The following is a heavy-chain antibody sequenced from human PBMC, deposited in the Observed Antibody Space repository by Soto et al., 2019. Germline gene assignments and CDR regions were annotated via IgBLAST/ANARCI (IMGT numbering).Heavy chain of an antibody. V-gene: IGHV4-59*01. J-gene: IGHJ4*02. CDR1: AGSFRKYY. CDR2: IYYNGNT. CDR3: ASVTFGGVVLAH. Sequence: SETLALTCTVSAGSFRKYYWTWIRQPPGKGLEWIGYIYYNGNTNYNPSLKRRVTISVDTSKKEISLKLSSVTAADTAVYYCASVTFGGVVLAHWGQGTLVTVSS. D-gene: IGHD3-16*01.